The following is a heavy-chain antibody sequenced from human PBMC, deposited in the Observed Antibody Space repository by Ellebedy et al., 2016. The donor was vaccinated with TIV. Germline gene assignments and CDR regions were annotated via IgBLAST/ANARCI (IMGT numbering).Heavy chain of an antibody. V-gene: IGHV5-51*01. D-gene: IGHD6-13*01. J-gene: IGHJ4*02. CDR3: ARHAGSWFSGGSKAVVY. CDR1: GYSFTDYW. CDR2: IYPGDSDI. Sequence: KVSCKGFGYSFTDYWIGWVRQMPGKGLEWMGIIYPGDSDIRYSPSFQGQVTISADKFISTAYLQWSSLKASDTAMYYCARHAGSWFSGGSKAVVYWGQGTLVTVSS.